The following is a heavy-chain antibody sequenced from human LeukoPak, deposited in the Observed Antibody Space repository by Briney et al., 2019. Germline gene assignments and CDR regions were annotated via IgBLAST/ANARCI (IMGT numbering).Heavy chain of an antibody. CDR3: AREGTTSWFDP. CDR1: VFTFSSYS. V-gene: IGHV3-21*01. Sequence: GGSLRLSCAASVFTFSSYSMNWVRQAPGKGLEGVSSISSSSSYIYYADSVKGRFTISRDNAKNSLYLQMNSLRAEDTAVYYCAREGTTSWFDPWGQGTLVTVSS. D-gene: IGHD4-17*01. J-gene: IGHJ5*02. CDR2: ISSSSSYI.